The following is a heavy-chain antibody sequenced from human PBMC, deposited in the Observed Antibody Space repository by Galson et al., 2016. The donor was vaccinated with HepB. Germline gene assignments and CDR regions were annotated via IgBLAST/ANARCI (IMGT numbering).Heavy chain of an antibody. CDR2: ITSSGSTT. CDR3: ARNYYDSRERFDY. D-gene: IGHD3-22*01. V-gene: IGHV3-48*03. J-gene: IGHJ4*02. CDR1: GFTFSSYS. Sequence: SLRLSCAASGFTFSSYSMNWVRQAPGKGLEWVSYITSSGSTTYYADSVKGRFTISKDLAKNSLHLQMDSLRAEDTAIYYCARNYYDSRERFDYWGQGILVTVSS.